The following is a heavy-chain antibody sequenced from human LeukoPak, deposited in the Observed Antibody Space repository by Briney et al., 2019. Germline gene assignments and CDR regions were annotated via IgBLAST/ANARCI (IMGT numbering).Heavy chain of an antibody. Sequence: GGSLRLSCAASAFTFSSYAMAWVRQAPGKGLDWVSTLSGTGGNTYYADSVRGRFTISRDNSKNTLYLQMNSLRAEDTAVYYCAKAWALTYLGGVDSWGQGTLVTVSS. CDR2: LSGTGGNT. CDR3: AKAWALTYLGGVDS. CDR1: AFTFSSYA. J-gene: IGHJ4*02. D-gene: IGHD2-21*02. V-gene: IGHV3-23*01.